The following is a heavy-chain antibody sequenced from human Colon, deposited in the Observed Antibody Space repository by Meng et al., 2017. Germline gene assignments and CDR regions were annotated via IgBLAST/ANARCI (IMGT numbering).Heavy chain of an antibody. V-gene: IGHV7-4-1*02. J-gene: IGHJ4*02. CDR3: AREGSDSWIDY. Sequence: QVQLVQSGSELKKPGASVKVTCKTSGYLFSYYAMNWVRQAPGRGLEWMGWSNTKTGNPTYAQAFTGLFVFSLDTSVSTAYLQINDLKADDTAVYYCAREGSDSWIDYWGQGTLVTVSS. CDR1: GYLFSYYA. CDR2: SNTKTGNP. D-gene: IGHD6-13*01.